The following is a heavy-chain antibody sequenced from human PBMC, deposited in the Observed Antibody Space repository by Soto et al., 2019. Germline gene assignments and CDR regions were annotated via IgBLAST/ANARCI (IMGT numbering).Heavy chain of an antibody. Sequence: SETLSLTCAVYGGSFSGYYWSWIRQPPGKGLEWIGEINHSGSTNYNPSLKSRVTISVDTSKNQFSLKLSSVTAADTAVYYCARGNVVAIDYWGQGTLFTVSS. V-gene: IGHV4-34*01. D-gene: IGHD2-21*01. CDR3: ARGNVVAIDY. J-gene: IGHJ4*02. CDR1: GGSFSGYY. CDR2: INHSGST.